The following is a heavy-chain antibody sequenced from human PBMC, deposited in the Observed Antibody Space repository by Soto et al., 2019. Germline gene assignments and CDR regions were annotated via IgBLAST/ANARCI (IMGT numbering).Heavy chain of an antibody. CDR3: ARVHSSGRNWFDP. Sequence: QVQLVQSGAEVKKPGASVKVSCKASGYTFTSYAMHWVRQAPGQRLEWMGWINAGNGNTKYSQKFQGRVTITRDTSASTAYMELSSLRSEDTAVYYCARVHSSGRNWFDPWGQGTLVTVSS. V-gene: IGHV1-3*01. CDR1: GYTFTSYA. CDR2: INAGNGNT. J-gene: IGHJ5*02. D-gene: IGHD6-19*01.